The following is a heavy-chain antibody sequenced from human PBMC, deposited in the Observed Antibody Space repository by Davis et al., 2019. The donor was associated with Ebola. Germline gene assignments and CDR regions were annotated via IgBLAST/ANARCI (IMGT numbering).Heavy chain of an antibody. CDR1: GFTFYRYE. J-gene: IGHJ6*02. CDR3: ARDRGVDGYNFEKYYYFGMDV. CDR2: IKPDGSKK. D-gene: IGHD5-24*01. Sequence: GESLKISCAASGFTFYRYEMNWVRQAPGKGLEWVANIKPDGSKKSYVDSVKGRLAISRDNAKNSLFLEMNSLRAEDTAVYYCARDRGVDGYNFEKYYYFGMDVWGQGTTVTVSS. V-gene: IGHV3-7*01.